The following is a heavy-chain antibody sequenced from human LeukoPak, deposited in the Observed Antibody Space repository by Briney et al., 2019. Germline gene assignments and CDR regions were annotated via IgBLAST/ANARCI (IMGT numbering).Heavy chain of an antibody. Sequence: SETLSLTCTVSGGSINNYYWSWIRQSPGKGLEWIGYIYYSGITNYNPSFKSRVTISVDTSKNQFSLNLNFVTAADTAVYYCASGTRYYYDTTGYYYFTLWGRGALVTVSS. D-gene: IGHD3-22*01. CDR3: ASGTRYYYDTTGYYYFTL. V-gene: IGHV4-59*01. CDR1: GGSINNYY. J-gene: IGHJ4*02. CDR2: IYYSGIT.